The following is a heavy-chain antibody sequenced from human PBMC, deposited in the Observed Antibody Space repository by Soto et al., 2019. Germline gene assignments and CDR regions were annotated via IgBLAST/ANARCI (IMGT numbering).Heavy chain of an antibody. CDR2: ISGSGST. J-gene: IGHJ4*02. V-gene: IGHV4-30-4*01. D-gene: IGHD5-18*01. CDR3: ATESGSTYGYFDY. Sequence: LSLTCTVSGGSVSSGYNYWSWIRQSPGKGLEWIGYISGSGSTGYNPSLKNRLTMSVDRSKNQFTLRLTSVTAADTAVYFCATESGSTYGYFDYWGQGTQVTVSS. CDR1: GGSVSSGYNY.